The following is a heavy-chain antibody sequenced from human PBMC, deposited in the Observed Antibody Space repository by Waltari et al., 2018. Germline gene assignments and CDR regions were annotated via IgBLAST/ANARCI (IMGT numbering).Heavy chain of an antibody. J-gene: IGHJ4*02. CDR2: IRYDGSNK. V-gene: IGHV3-30*02. CDR3: AKDQSSSGYYFDY. D-gene: IGHD6-6*01. Sequence: QVQLVESGGGVVQPGGSLRLSCAASGFTFSSYGMPWVRQAPGKGLEWVAFIRYDGSNKYYADSVKGRFTISRDNSKNTLYLQMNSLRAEDTAVYYCAKDQSSSGYYFDYWGQGTLVTVSS. CDR1: GFTFSSYG.